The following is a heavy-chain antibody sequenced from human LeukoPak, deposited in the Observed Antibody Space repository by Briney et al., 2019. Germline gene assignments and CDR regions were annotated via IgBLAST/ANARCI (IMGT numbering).Heavy chain of an antibody. D-gene: IGHD3-22*01. V-gene: IGHV4-59*01. CDR2: IYYSGST. CDR3: ARDDSSGYYYFDY. CDR1: GGSISSYY. Sequence: SETLSLTCTVSGGSISSYYWSWIRQPPGKGLEWIGYIYYSGSTNYDPSLKSRVTISVDTSKNQFSLKLSSVTAADTAVYYCARDDSSGYYYFDYWGQGTLVTVSS. J-gene: IGHJ4*02.